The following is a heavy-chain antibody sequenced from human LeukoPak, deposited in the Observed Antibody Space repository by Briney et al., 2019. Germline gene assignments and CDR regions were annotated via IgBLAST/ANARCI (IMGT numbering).Heavy chain of an antibody. CDR2: IYHSGST. V-gene: IGHV4-30-2*01. CDR3: ARGPYYYDSFDI. D-gene: IGHD3-22*01. Sequence: SETLSLTCAVSGVSISSGGYSWSWIRQPPGKGLEWIGYIYHSGSTYYNPSLKSRVTISVDRSKNQFSLKLSSVTAADTAVYYRARGPYYYDSFDIWGQGTMVTVSS. CDR1: GVSISSGGYS. J-gene: IGHJ3*02.